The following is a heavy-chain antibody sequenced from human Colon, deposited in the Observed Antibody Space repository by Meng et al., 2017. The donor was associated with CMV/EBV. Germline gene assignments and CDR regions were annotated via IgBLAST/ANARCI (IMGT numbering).Heavy chain of an antibody. CDR1: GFTVSDKS. J-gene: IGHJ4*02. V-gene: IGHV3-66*02. Sequence: GESLKISCSVSGFTVSDKSMTWVRQAPGMGLEWISVIYSGGSTNYAESVKGRFTISRDNSKNTLFLLMNSLTAGDAAVYCCAREFFLDHWGQGTLVTVSS. CDR3: AREFFLDH. D-gene: IGHD3-10*01. CDR2: IYSGGST.